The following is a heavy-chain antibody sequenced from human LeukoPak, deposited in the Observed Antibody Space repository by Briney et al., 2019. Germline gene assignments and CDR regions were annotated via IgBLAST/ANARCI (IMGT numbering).Heavy chain of an antibody. Sequence: GGSLRLSCAASGFTFSSYAMHWVRQAPGKGLEWVAVISYDGSNKYYADSVKGRFTISRDNSKNTLYLQMNSLRAEDTAVYYCARDDGHSGSYLDYWGQGTLVTVSS. V-gene: IGHV3-30*04. CDR1: GFTFSSYA. CDR2: ISYDGSNK. CDR3: ARDDGHSGSYLDY. D-gene: IGHD1-26*01. J-gene: IGHJ4*02.